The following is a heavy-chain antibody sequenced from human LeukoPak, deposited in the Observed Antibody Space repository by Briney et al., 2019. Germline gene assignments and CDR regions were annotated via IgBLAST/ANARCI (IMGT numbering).Heavy chain of an antibody. CDR3: ARGGYCSSSNCFANAFDI. CDR1: GFNLSTYS. J-gene: IGHJ3*02. V-gene: IGHV3-48*02. D-gene: IGHD2-2*03. CDR2: ISSTGHTI. Sequence: GGYLRLSCASSGFNLSTYSLNGVRQAPGKGLEWLSYISSTGHTIYSADYVKGRFTISRSIATTSLFLQMKSRRDDDRYLYYRARGGYCSSSNCFANAFDIWGQGTMVTVSS.